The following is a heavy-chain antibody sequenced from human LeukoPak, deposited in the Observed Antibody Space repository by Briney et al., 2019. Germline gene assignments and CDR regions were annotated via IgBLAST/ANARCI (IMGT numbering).Heavy chain of an antibody. D-gene: IGHD1-1*01. CDR1: GFTFSSYE. V-gene: IGHV3-33*08. J-gene: IGHJ5*02. Sequence: GGPLRLSCAASGFTFSSYEMNWVRQAPGKGLEWVALIWYDGSNKEYAESVKGRFTISRDNSKNTLYLQMNSLRDEDTAVYYCARDQGTSTTAPKRKGRFDPWGQGTLVTVSS. CDR3: ARDQGTSTTAPKRKGRFDP. CDR2: IWYDGSNK.